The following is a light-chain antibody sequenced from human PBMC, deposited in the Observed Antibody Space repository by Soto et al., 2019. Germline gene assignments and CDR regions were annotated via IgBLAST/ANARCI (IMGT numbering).Light chain of an antibody. CDR2: SAS. Sequence: DIQMTQSPSSLSASIGDSVTITCRASQGCSAYLLWYQHTQGRAPKLLIYSASNLVSGVPSRFSGSGSGTNFTLTISSLQPEDFATYYCQQSYRPPHTFGQGKKLETK. CDR3: QQSYRPPHT. J-gene: IGKJ2*01. CDR1: QGCSAY. V-gene: IGKV1-39*01.